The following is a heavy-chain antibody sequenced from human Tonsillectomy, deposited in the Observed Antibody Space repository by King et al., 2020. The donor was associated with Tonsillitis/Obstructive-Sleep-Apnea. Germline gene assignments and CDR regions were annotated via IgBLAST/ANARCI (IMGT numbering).Heavy chain of an antibody. V-gene: IGHV3-73*01. CDR3: TQFSLLAPPFFDY. J-gene: IGHJ4*02. CDR1: GFTFSGSA. CDR2: IRSKANNYAT. D-gene: IGHD3-16*01. Sequence: VQLVESGGGLVQPGGSLKLSCAASGFTFSGSAIHWVRQASGKGLEWVARIRSKANNYATVYAASVKGRFTISRDDSKNTAYLQMNSLKTEDTAVYYRTQFSLLAPPFFDYWGQGTLVTVSS.